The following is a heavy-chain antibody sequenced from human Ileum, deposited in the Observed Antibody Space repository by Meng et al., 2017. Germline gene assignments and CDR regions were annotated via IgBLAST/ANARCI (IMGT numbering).Heavy chain of an antibody. D-gene: IGHD5-24*01. CDR1: GGTLSSAGYY. CDR3: ARDVMGIRDGAVEDY. J-gene: IGHJ4*02. CDR2: IFYTGTT. Sequence: QVQLQESGPGLVTPSQTLSLTCTVSGGTLSSAGYYWSWIRQFPGKGLEWIGFIFYTGTTYYNPSLESRVTISVDTSKNQYYLKMNSVTAADTAVYYCARDVMGIRDGAVEDYWGQGTLVTVSS. V-gene: IGHV4-31*03.